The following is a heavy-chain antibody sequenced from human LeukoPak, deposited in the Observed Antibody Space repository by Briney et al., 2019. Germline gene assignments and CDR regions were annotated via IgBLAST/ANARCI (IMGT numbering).Heavy chain of an antibody. CDR1: GYSFTSYW. Sequence: GESLKISCKGSGYSFTSYWIGWVRQMPGKGLEWVGIIYPGDSDTRYSPSFQGQVTISADKSISTAYLQWSSLKASDTAMYYCAGMRWVAEDYYYGMDVWGQGTTVTVSS. D-gene: IGHD6-19*01. CDR3: AGMRWVAEDYYYGMDV. V-gene: IGHV5-51*01. J-gene: IGHJ6*02. CDR2: IYPGDSDT.